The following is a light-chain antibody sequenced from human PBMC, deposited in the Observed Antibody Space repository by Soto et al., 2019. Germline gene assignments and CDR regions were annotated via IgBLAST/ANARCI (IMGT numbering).Light chain of an antibody. CDR3: QQRSNWPKT. CDR2: DAS. CDR1: QSVSSY. V-gene: IGKV3-11*01. Sequence: EIVLTQSPATLSLSPGERATLSCRASQSVSSYLAWYQQKPGQAPRLLIYDASNRATGIPARFSGSGSGTDFTLTISSLEPEDFAVYYCQQRSNWPKTCGRGTKVEIK. J-gene: IGKJ1*01.